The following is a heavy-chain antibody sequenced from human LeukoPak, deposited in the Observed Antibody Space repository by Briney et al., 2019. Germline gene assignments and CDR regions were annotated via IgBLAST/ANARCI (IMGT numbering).Heavy chain of an antibody. V-gene: IGHV3-23*01. CDR3: AKETRYCRGGSCYSAPSDY. J-gene: IGHJ4*02. CDR2: ISDSGGST. Sequence: PGGSLRLSCAASGFTFSSYAMSWVRQAPGKGLEWVSLISDSGGSTYYAYSVKGRFTISRDNSKNTLYLQMNSLRADDTAVYYCAKETRYCRGGSCYSAPSDYWGQGTLVTVSS. D-gene: IGHD2-15*01. CDR1: GFTFSSYA.